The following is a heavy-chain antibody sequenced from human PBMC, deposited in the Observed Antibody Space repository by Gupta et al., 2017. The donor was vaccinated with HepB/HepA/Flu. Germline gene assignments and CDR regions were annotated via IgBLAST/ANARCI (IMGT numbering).Heavy chain of an antibody. CDR1: GGSCSDYY. J-gene: IGHJ5*02. CDR3: ARGGAGSTFNWFDP. CDR2: INHSGST. Sequence: QVQLQQWGAGLLKPSETLSLTCAVYGGSCSDYYWSWIRQPPGKGLEWIGEINHSGSTNYNTSLKSRVTISVDTSKNQFSLKLSSVTAADTAVYYCARGGAGSTFNWFDPWGQGTLVTVSS. D-gene: IGHD3-10*01. V-gene: IGHV4-34*01.